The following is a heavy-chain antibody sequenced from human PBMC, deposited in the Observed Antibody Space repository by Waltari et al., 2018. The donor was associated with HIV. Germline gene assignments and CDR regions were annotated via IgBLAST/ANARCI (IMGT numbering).Heavy chain of an antibody. Sequence: QVQLVQSGAEVKKPGASVTVSCKASGYIFTGYYMPWVRQAPGQGLEWMGWINPNSGGTNYAQKFQGRVTMTRDTSISTAYMELSRLRSDDTAVYYCAQYYDILTGYLSSDYWGQGTLVTVSS. CDR1: GYIFTGYY. D-gene: IGHD3-9*01. CDR2: INPNSGGT. J-gene: IGHJ4*02. V-gene: IGHV1-2*02. CDR3: AQYYDILTGYLSSDY.